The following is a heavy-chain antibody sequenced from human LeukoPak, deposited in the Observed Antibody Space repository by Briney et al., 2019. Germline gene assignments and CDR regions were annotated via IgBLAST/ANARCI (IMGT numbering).Heavy chain of an antibody. Sequence: ASVKVSCKASGYTFTGYYMHWVRQAPGQGLEWMGWINPNSGGTNYAQKFQGRVTMTRDTSISTAYMELSRLRSDDTAVYYCAIPYDFWSGYPYWGQGTLVTVSS. CDR2: INPNSGGT. CDR1: GYTFTGYY. D-gene: IGHD3-3*01. J-gene: IGHJ4*02. V-gene: IGHV1-2*02. CDR3: AIPYDFWSGYPY.